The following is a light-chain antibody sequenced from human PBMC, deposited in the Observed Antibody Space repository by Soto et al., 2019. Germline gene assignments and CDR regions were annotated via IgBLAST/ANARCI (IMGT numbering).Light chain of an antibody. Sequence: SVLAQPASLSGSPGQSITISCTGSSSAVGSYRLVSWYQCHPGKVPKLIIYEGNKRPSGVSNRFSGSEPGNTASLTISGLQAEDEADYYCCSSAPSRTVVFGTGTKVTVL. CDR3: CSSAPSRTVV. CDR2: EGN. V-gene: IGLV2-23*01. CDR1: SSAVGSYRL. J-gene: IGLJ1*01.